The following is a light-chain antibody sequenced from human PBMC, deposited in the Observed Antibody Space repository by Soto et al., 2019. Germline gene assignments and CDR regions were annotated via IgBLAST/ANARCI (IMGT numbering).Light chain of an antibody. CDR2: AAS. CDR3: QQSYNFLFT. V-gene: IGKV1-9*01. J-gene: IGKJ3*01. CDR1: QGIDSS. Sequence: ILLTQSPSSLSASVVDRVTITCRASQGIDSSFAWYQQKPGKAPELLIYAASTLQSGVPSGFSGSGSGTEFTLTISSLQPEDFATYFCQQSYNFLFTFGPGTKVDIK.